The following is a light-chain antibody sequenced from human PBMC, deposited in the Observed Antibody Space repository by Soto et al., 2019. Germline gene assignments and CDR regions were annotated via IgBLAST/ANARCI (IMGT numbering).Light chain of an antibody. Sequence: NFMLTQPHSVSASPGKTVTISCTRSSGSIASNYVQWYQQRPGSSPTTVIYEDNQRPSGVPDRFSGSIDSSSNSASLTISGLKTEDEAGYYCQSYDSSNPWVFGGGTKLTVL. V-gene: IGLV6-57*01. CDR2: EDN. CDR3: QSYDSSNPWV. CDR1: SGSIASNY. J-gene: IGLJ3*02.